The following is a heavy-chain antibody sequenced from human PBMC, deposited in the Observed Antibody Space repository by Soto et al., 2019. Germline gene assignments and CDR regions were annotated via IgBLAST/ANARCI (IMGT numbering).Heavy chain of an antibody. J-gene: IGHJ2*01. Sequence: QLQLQESGSGLVKPSQTLSLTCAVSGGSISSGGYSWSWIRQPPGKGLEWIGYIDHSGSTYYNPSLKSRVTISVDRSKNQSSLKLSSVTAADTAVYYCARTTDGDYSYFDLLGRCTLVTVSS. CDR1: GGSISSGGYS. D-gene: IGHD4-17*01. V-gene: IGHV4-30-2*01. CDR3: ARTTDGDYSYFDL. CDR2: IDHSGST.